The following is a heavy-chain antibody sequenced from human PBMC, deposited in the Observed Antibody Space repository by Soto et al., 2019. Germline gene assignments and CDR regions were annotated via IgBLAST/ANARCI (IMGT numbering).Heavy chain of an antibody. CDR2: IYYSGSA. CDR1: GGSISSVSYY. CDR3: ARLHCNSPTCVPLDP. D-gene: IGHD2-2*01. Sequence: QLQLQESGPGLVKPSETLSLTCSVSGGSISSVSYYWGWIRQPPGKGLEWIGSIYYSGSAYYSPSLKSRVTMYVDTSKNQLSLELRSVTAADTAVYYCARLHCNSPTCVPLDPWGQGTLVTVSS. J-gene: IGHJ5*02. V-gene: IGHV4-39*01.